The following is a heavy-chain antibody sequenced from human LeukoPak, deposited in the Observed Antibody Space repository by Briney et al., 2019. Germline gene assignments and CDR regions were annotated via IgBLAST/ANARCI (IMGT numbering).Heavy chain of an antibody. CDR3: ARQSGYYGDLALDI. J-gene: IGHJ3*02. V-gene: IGHV5-51*01. CDR1: GYSFTSYW. D-gene: IGHD4-17*01. Sequence: GESLKISCKGSGYSFTSYWIGWVRQMPGKGLEWMGIIYPGDSDTRYSPSLQGQVTISANTSISSAYLQWSSLKASDTAMYYCARQSGYYGDLALDIWGQGTMVTVSS. CDR2: IYPGDSDT.